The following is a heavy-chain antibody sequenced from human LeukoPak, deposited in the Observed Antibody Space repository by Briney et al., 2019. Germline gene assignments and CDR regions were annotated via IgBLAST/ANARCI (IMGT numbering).Heavy chain of an antibody. Sequence: ASVKVSCKASGYTFTGYYMHWVRQAPGQGLEWMGWINPNSGGTNYAQKFQGRVTMTRDTSISTAYMELSRLRSDDTAVYYCAYSYSSGFQGLDYWGQGTLVTVSS. CDR1: GYTFTGYY. J-gene: IGHJ4*02. D-gene: IGHD6-19*01. CDR3: AYSYSSGFQGLDY. CDR2: INPNSGGT. V-gene: IGHV1-2*02.